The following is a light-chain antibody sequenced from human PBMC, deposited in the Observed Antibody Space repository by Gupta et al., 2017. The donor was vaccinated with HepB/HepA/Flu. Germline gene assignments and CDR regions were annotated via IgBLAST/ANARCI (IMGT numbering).Light chain of an antibody. Sequence: QSVLTQPPSASGAPGQSVTISCPGGSSNIGDNGVTWYQHIPGAAPKLLIYDDDQRPSGVPDRFSGSKSDTSASLAISGLQSEDEAQYSCGASDDSLNGPVFGGGINLTVL. CDR3: GASDDSLNGPV. CDR1: SSNIGDNG. J-gene: IGLJ3*02. V-gene: IGLV1-44*01. CDR2: DDD.